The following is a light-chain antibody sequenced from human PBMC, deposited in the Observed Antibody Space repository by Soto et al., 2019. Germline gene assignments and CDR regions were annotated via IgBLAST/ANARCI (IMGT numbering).Light chain of an antibody. CDR3: GAWDRSLTGGV. J-gene: IGLJ3*02. V-gene: IGLV1-51*02. CDR1: SSNIGTYS. Sequence: QAVLTQPPSVSAAPGQKVTISCSGSSSNIGTYSVSWYQQLPGSAPKLLIQENNKRPSGIPDRFSGSKSGTSATPGITGLQAGDEADYYCGAWDRSLTGGVFGGGTKLTVL. CDR2: ENN.